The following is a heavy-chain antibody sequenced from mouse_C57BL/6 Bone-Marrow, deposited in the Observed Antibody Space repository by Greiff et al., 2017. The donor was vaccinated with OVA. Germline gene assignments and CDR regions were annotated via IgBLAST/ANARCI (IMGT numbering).Heavy chain of an antibody. V-gene: IGHV5-17*01. CDR3: AREGSPYWYFDV. J-gene: IGHJ1*03. CDR1: GFTFSDYG. Sequence: EVKVEESGGGLVKPGGSLKLSCAASGFTFSDYGMHWVRQAPEKGLEWVAYISSGSSTIYYADTVKGRFTISRDNAKNTLFLQMTSLRSEDTAMYYCAREGSPYWYFDVWGTGTTVTVSS. CDR2: ISSGSSTI. D-gene: IGHD1-1*02.